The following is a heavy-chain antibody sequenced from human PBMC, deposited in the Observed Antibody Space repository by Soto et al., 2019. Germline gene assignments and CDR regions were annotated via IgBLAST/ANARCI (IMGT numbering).Heavy chain of an antibody. V-gene: IGHV1-18*01. D-gene: IGHD3-22*01. CDR1: GYMF. CDR3: ATVAPTDSDYYYSGMDV. J-gene: IGHJ6*02. CDR2: ISAYTGST. Sequence: QVQLVQAGAEVKKPGASVKVSCEDSGYMFISWVRQAPGQGIEWMGWISAYTGSTHYAERFQGRVTMTTDTSTSTADMELRSLTADDTAVYYCATVAPTDSDYYYSGMDVWGQGPTVTVSS.